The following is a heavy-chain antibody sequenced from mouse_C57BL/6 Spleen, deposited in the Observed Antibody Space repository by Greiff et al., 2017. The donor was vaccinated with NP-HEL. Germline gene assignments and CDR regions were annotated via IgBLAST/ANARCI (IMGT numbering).Heavy chain of an antibody. Sequence: EVHLVESGGGLVKPGGSLKLSCAASGFTFSGYGMHWVRQAPGKGLEWVAYISRGSSDIYYADTVKGRVTISRDNATNTLFLQMTSLRSEDTAMYYCARGGQLLRAYFDDWGQGTTLTVSS. J-gene: IGHJ2*01. V-gene: IGHV5-17*01. CDR1: GFTFSGYG. CDR3: ARGGQLLRAYFDD. CDR2: ISRGSSDI. D-gene: IGHD1-1*01.